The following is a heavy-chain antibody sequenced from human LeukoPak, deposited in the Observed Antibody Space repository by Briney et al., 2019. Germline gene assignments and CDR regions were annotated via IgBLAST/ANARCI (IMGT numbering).Heavy chain of an antibody. CDR2: RYYSGDT. CDR3: ARGHSYAPGY. D-gene: IGHD5-18*01. J-gene: IGHJ4*02. Sequence: PSETLSLTCTVSGGSITMYYWNWIRQPPGKGLEWIGHRYYSGDTNYNPSLKSRVAISVDTSKNQFSLKVNSVTAADTAVYYCARGHSYAPGYWGQGTLVTVSS. V-gene: IGHV4-59*01. CDR1: GGSITMYY.